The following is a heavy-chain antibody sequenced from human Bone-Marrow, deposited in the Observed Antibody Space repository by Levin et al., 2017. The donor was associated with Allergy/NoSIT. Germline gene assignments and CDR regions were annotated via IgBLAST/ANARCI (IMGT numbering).Heavy chain of an antibody. D-gene: IGHD1-26*01. V-gene: IGHV2-5*01. CDR3: AHAKGGYFDP. Sequence: ESGPTLVKPTETLTLTCTFSGFSFTTTGVGVGWIRQPPGKAPEWLALIYWNDDTRYSPFLKTRLTITKDTSKNQVVITMTNMDPVDTATYYCAHAKGGYFDPWGQGILVSVSS. CDR2: IYWNDDT. J-gene: IGHJ5*02. CDR1: GFSFTTTGVG.